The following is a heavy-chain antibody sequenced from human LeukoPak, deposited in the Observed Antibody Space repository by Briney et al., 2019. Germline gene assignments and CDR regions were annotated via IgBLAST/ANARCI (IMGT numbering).Heavy chain of an antibody. D-gene: IGHD3-22*01. Sequence: GGSLRLSCAASGFTFSSYAMSWVRQAPGKGLEWVSAISGSGGSTYYADSVEGRFTISRDNSKNTLYLQMNSLRAEDTAVYYCAKPWYYYDSSGYWFDPWGQGTLVTVSS. CDR3: AKPWYYYDSSGYWFDP. CDR1: GFTFSSYA. J-gene: IGHJ5*02. CDR2: ISGSGGST. V-gene: IGHV3-23*01.